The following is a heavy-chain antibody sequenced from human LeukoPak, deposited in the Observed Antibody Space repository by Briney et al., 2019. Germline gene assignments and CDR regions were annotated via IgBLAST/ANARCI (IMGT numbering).Heavy chain of an antibody. CDR3: ARDRTDDVGRNYHPMFDL. D-gene: IGHD3-10*01. CDR1: GFTFSSHW. V-gene: IGHV3-74*01. CDR2: INLDGSNT. Sequence: GGSLRLSCAASGFTFSSHWMHWVRHVPGRGPVCVSRINLDGSNTIYADSVKGRFTISRDNAKNTLHLQMSSLRAEDTALYYCARDRTDDVGRNYHPMFDLWGQGTMVTVSS. J-gene: IGHJ3*01.